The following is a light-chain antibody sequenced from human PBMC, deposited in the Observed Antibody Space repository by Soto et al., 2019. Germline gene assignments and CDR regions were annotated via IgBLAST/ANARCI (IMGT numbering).Light chain of an antibody. J-gene: IGKJ4*01. V-gene: IGKV3-15*01. CDR1: QSVGTN. Sequence: EIAITQSPAPLSVSPGERATLSCRASQSVGTNLAWYQQKPGQAPRLLISGASTRATGVPARFSGSGSGTDFAIIISSLQSEDSAVYFCQQNNNWPLTFGGGTKVDIK. CDR3: QQNNNWPLT. CDR2: GAS.